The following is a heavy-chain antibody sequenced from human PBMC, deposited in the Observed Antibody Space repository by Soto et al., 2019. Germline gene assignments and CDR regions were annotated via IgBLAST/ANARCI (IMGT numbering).Heavy chain of an antibody. CDR3: VRGGIAGNWFDP. J-gene: IGHJ5*02. V-gene: IGHV4-31*03. Sequence: QVQLQESGPGLVKPSQTLSLTCSVSGGSITSGGFYWSWIRQHPEKGLEWIAYIFHSGSTDFNPSHKGRIIISADTSKNQFSLKLTSVTAADTAVYYCVRGGIAGNWFDPWGQGTLVTVSS. CDR2: IFHSGST. D-gene: IGHD6-13*01. CDR1: GGSITSGGFY.